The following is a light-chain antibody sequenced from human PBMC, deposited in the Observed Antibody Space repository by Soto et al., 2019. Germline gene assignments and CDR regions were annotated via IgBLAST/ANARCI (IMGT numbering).Light chain of an antibody. CDR1: SSNIGTNY. J-gene: IGLJ3*02. CDR3: AVWDDSLSGHWV. V-gene: IGLV1-47*01. CDR2: RNH. Sequence: QSVLTQPPSASGTPGQRVTISCSGSSSNIGTNYVYWYQQLPGTAPKLLIYRNHQRPSAVPDRFSGSKSGTSASLAISGLRSEDEGDYYCAVWDDSLSGHWVFGGGTKLTVL.